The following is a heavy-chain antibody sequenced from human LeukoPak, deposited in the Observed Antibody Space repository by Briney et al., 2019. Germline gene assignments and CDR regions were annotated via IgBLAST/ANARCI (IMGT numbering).Heavy chain of an antibody. CDR3: ASSATKD. V-gene: IGHV4-38-2*01. D-gene: IGHD5-12*01. Sequence: PSETLSLTCAVSGYSISSGYYWGWIRQPPGKGLEWIGSIYHSGSTYYNPSLKSRVTISVDTSKNQFSLKLSSVTAADTAVYYCASSATKDWGQGTLVTVSS. CDR1: GYSISSGYY. J-gene: IGHJ4*02. CDR2: IYHSGST.